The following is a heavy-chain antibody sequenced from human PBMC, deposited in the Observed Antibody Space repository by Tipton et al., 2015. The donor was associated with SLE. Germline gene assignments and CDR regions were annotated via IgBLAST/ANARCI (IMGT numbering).Heavy chain of an antibody. V-gene: IGHV4-34*01. CDR3: ARRNYGDDRLFFHQ. CDR2: TKHTGYT. Sequence: TLSLTCTVSGGSFTDHYWSWIRQSSGKGLEWIGETKHTGYTNYNPSFKSRVTISLDTSKEQFSLDLNSVTAADTAVYYCARRNYGDDRLFFHQWGQGTLVTVSS. D-gene: IGHD2-21*02. CDR1: GGSFTDHY. J-gene: IGHJ1*01.